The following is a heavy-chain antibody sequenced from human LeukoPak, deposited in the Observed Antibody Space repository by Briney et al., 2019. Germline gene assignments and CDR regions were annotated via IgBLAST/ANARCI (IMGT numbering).Heavy chain of an antibody. CDR2: INPNSGGT. J-gene: IGHJ6*03. CDR3: ARDSGRYCSSTSCYGSYYYYYYMDV. CDR1: GYTFTGYY. D-gene: IGHD2-2*01. V-gene: IGHV1-2*02. Sequence: ASVKVSCKAFGYTFTGYYMHWVRQAPGQGLEWMGWINPNSGGTNYAQKFQGRVTMTRDTSISTACMELSRLRSDDTAVYYCARDSGRYCSSTSCYGSYYYYYYMDVWGKGTTVTVSS.